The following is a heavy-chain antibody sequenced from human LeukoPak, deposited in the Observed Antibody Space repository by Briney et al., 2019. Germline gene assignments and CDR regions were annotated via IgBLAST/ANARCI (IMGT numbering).Heavy chain of an antibody. CDR2: TSSNGGTT. CDR1: GFVFSSHA. CDR3: VKDSYGMDV. J-gene: IGHJ6*02. V-gene: IGHV3-64D*09. Sequence: PGGSLRLSCSSSGFVFSSHAMHWVRQAPGKGLEYVSGTSSNGGTTYYADSVKGRFTISRDNSKNTQYLQMSSLRAEDTAVYYCVKDSYGMDVWGQGTTVTVSS.